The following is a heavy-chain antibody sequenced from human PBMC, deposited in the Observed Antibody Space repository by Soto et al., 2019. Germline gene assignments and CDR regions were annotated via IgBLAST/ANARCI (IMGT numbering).Heavy chain of an antibody. V-gene: IGHV3-23*01. D-gene: IGHD6-6*01. Sequence: RLRYAAAEVKRISHGISWILKAKGKGLEWVSGIDAGGGGTYYADSVKGRFTISRDNSKNTLYLQMNSLRAEDTAVFYRAKGGKRLVNGVFDYLVKRTLVT. CDR1: EVKRISHG. CDR3: AKGGKRLVNGVFDY. J-gene: IGHJ4*02. CDR2: IDAGGGGT.